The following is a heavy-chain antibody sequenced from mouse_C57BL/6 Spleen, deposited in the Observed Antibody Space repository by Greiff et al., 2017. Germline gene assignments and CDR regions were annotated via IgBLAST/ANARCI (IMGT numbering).Heavy chain of an antibody. D-gene: IGHD1-1*01. J-gene: IGHJ3*01. V-gene: IGHV1-81*01. CDR2: IYPRSGNT. CDR1: GYTFTSYG. Sequence: QVQLQQSGAELARPGASVKLSCKASGYTFTSYGISWVKQRTGQGLEWIGEIYPRSGNTYYNEKFKGKATLTADKSSSTAYMELRSLTSEDSAVYFGASSGTTFAYWGQGTLVTVSA. CDR3: ASSGTTFAY.